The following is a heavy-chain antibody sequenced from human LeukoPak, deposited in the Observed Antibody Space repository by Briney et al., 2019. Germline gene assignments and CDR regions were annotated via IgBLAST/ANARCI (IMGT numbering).Heavy chain of an antibody. V-gene: IGHV3-30*04. CDR1: GFTFSSYA. D-gene: IGHD3-10*01. CDR3: ARDAYYYGSGSYYAYYFDY. CDR2: ISYDGSNK. Sequence: GGSLRLSCAASGFTFSSYAMHGVRQAPGKGLEWVAVISYDGSNKYYADSVKGRFTISRDNSKNTLYLQMNSLRAEDTAVYYCARDAYYYGSGSYYAYYFDYWGQGTLVTVSS. J-gene: IGHJ4*02.